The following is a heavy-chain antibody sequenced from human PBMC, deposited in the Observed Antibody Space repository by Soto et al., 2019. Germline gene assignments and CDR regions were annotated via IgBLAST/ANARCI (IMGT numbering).Heavy chain of an antibody. CDR2: VYHSGTT. CDR3: ARGGAVAGIDN. CDR1: GGSISSYY. V-gene: IGHV4-59*01. Sequence: SETLSLTCTVSGGSISSYYWSWIRQPPGKGLEWIGHVYHSGTTNYNPSLKSRVTILVDTSKNEFSLKLASVIAADTAVYYCARGGAVAGIDNWGPGTLVTVSS. J-gene: IGHJ4*02. D-gene: IGHD6-13*01.